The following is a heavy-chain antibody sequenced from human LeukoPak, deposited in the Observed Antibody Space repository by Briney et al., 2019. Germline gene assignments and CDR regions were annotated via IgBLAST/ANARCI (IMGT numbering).Heavy chain of an antibody. CDR3: AKNRGRIMITFGGVIVPGY. J-gene: IGHJ4*02. D-gene: IGHD3-16*02. V-gene: IGHV3-23*01. Sequence: GGSLRLSCAASGFTFSSYAMSWVRQAPGKGLEWVSAISGSVNSTNYADSVKGRFTISRDNSKNTLYLQMNSLRAEDTAVYYCAKNRGRIMITFGGVIVPGYWGQGTLVTVSS. CDR2: ISGSVNST. CDR1: GFTFSSYA.